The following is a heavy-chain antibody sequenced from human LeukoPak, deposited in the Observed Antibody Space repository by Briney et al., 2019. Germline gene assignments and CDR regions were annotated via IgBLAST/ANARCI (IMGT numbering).Heavy chain of an antibody. D-gene: IGHD3-16*01. J-gene: IGHJ3*02. CDR3: AKGTTFDAFDM. Sequence: PGGSLRLSCAAAGFTFDNYATHWVRQAPGKGLEWVSRISWNTGNIDYADSVKGRFTISRDNAKNSLYLQMNSLRAEDTALYYCAKGTTFDAFDMWGQGTMVTVSS. CDR1: GFTFDNYA. V-gene: IGHV3-9*01. CDR2: ISWNTGNI.